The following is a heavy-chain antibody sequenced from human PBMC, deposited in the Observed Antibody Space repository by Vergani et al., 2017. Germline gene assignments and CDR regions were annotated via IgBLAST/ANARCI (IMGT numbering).Heavy chain of an antibody. Sequence: EVQLLESGGGLVQPGGSLRLSCAASGFTFSSYAMSWVRQAPGKGLEWVSAISGSGGSTYYADSVKGRFTISRANAKNSLYLQMNSLRAEDTAVYYCASSILSITSCFDWGQGTLVTVSS. D-gene: IGHD2-2*01. V-gene: IGHV3-23*01. CDR2: ISGSGGST. CDR1: GFTFSSYA. CDR3: ASSILSITSCFD. J-gene: IGHJ4*02.